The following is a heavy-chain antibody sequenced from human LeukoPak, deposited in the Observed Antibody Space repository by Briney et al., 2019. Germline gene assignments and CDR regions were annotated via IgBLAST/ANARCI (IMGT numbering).Heavy chain of an antibody. CDR1: GGSISSGDYY. J-gene: IGHJ4*02. Sequence: PSQTLSLTCTLSGGSISSGDYYWSWIRQPPGKGLEWIGYIYYSGSTYYNPSLKSRVTISVDTAKNQFSLKLSSVTAADTAVYCCARAKGGSGSYYTFDYWGQGTLVTVSS. V-gene: IGHV4-30-4*01. CDR2: IYYSGST. CDR3: ARAKGGSGSYYTFDY. D-gene: IGHD3-10*01.